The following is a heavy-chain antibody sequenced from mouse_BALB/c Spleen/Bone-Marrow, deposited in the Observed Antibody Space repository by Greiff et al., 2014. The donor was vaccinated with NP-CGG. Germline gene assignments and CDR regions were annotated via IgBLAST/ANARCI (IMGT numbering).Heavy chain of an antibody. Sequence: VQLQQSGAELAKPGASVKMSCKASGYTFTSYWMHWVKQRPGQGLEWIGYINPSTGYTEYNQKFKDKATLTADKSSSTAYMQRSTRTSEDSAVYYCERSATMIFAYWGQGTLVTVSA. CDR3: ERSATMIFAY. D-gene: IGHD2-4*01. CDR2: INPSTGYT. J-gene: IGHJ3*01. V-gene: IGHV1-7*01. CDR1: GYTFTSYW.